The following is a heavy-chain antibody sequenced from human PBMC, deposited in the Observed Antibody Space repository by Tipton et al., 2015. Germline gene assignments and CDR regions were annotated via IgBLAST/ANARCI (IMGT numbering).Heavy chain of an antibody. D-gene: IGHD3-22*01. CDR1: GFTFSNYA. Sequence: SLRLSCAASGFTFSNYAMSWVRQAPGKGLEWDSSISGSGGSTYYADSVKGRFTISRDNSKNTLYLQMNSLRPGDTAVYYCANSHSGYYGSRGRPSSFGSWGQGTLDSVSS. CDR2: ISGSGGST. J-gene: IGHJ4*02. V-gene: IGHV3-23*01. CDR3: ANSHSGYYGSRGRPSSFGS.